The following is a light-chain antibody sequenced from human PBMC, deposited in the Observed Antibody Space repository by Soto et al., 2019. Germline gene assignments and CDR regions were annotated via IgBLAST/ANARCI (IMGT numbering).Light chain of an antibody. CDR3: QQYSGSPFT. CDR2: GAS. J-gene: IGKJ3*01. CDR1: QSVYVN. Sequence: EIVLTQSPVTLYLSPGERATLSCRASQSVYVNLAWYQQKPGQSPRLLIYGASTRATDIPDRFSGSGSDTDFALTISRLEPEDFAVYYCQQYSGSPFTFGPGTKVNIK. V-gene: IGKV3-20*01.